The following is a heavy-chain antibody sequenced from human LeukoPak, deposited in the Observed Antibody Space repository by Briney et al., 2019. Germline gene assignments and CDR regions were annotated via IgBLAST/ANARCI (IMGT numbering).Heavy chain of an antibody. D-gene: IGHD5-24*01. Sequence: SETLSLTCTVSGGSISSSSYYWGWIRQPPGKGLEWIGSIYYSGSTYYNPSLKSRVTISVDTSKNQFSLKLSSVTAADTAVYYCASPRGGDGYNYEGSFDYWGQGTLVTVSS. CDR1: GGSISSSSYY. CDR3: ASPRGGDGYNYEGSFDY. CDR2: IYYSGST. J-gene: IGHJ4*02. V-gene: IGHV4-39*01.